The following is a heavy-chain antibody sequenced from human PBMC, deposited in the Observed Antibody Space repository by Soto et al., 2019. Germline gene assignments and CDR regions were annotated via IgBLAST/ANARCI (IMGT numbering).Heavy chain of an antibody. CDR3: ARDHDTYRNYYGSGSRYYYYGMDV. Sequence: PSETLSLTCTVSGGSISSGGYYWSWIRQHPGKGLEWIGFIYYSGSTYYNPSPKSRVTISVDTSKNQFSLKLSSVTAADTAVYYCARDHDTYRNYYGSGSRYYYYGMDVWGQGTTVTVSS. CDR1: GGSISSGGYY. J-gene: IGHJ6*02. D-gene: IGHD3-10*01. CDR2: IYYSGST. V-gene: IGHV4-31*03.